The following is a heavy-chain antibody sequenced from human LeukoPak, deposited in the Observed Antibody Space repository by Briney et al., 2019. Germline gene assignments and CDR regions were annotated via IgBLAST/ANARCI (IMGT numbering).Heavy chain of an antibody. V-gene: IGHV4-59*08. D-gene: IGHD6-6*01. J-gene: IGHJ4*02. CDR3: ARPDSRRARFPLDY. CDR2: IYYSGVT. CDR1: GGSISNYY. Sequence: SETLSLTCTVSGGSISNYYWSWIRQPPGKGLEWIGYIYYSGVTTYNPSLKSRVTISVDASKNQFSLKLTSVTAADTAVYYCARPDSRRARFPLDYWGQGTLVTVSS.